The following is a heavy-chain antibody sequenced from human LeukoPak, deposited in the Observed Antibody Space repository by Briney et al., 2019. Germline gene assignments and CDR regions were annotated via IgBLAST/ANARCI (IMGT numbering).Heavy chain of an antibody. J-gene: IGHJ4*02. V-gene: IGHV1-2*02. CDR2: INPNSGGT. CDR1: GYTFTGYY. CDR3: ARVSRGKSAATSAVCFDY. Sequence: ASVKVSCKASGYTFTGYYMHWVRQAPGQGLEWMGWINPNSGGTNYAQKFQGRVTMTRHTSISTAYMELSRLRSDDTAVYYCARVSRGKSAATSAVCFDYWGQGTLVTVSS. D-gene: IGHD2-15*01.